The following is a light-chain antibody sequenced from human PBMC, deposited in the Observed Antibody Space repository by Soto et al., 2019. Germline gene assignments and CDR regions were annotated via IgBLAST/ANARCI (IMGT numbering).Light chain of an antibody. CDR2: GAS. CDR3: QQYGSPGT. J-gene: IGKJ1*01. V-gene: IGKV3-20*01. Sequence: EIVLTQSPGTLSLSPGERATLSCRASQSVSNNYLAWYQQKPGQATRLLIYGASNRATGIPDRFSGSGSGTDFTLTISRREHEDFAVYYCQQYGSPGTFGQGTKVEIK. CDR1: QSVSNNY.